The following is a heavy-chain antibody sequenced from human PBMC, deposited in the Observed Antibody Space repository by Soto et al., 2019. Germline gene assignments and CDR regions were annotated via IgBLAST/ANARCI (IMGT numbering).Heavy chain of an antibody. D-gene: IGHD5-12*01. J-gene: IGHJ4*02. Sequence: GASVKVSCKASGGTFSSYAISCVRQAPGQGLEWMGGIIPIFGTANYAQKFQGRVTITADESTSTAYMELSSLRSEDTAVYYCAKGVGGYDLRQLYWGQGTLVTVSS. CDR3: AKGVGGYDLRQLY. V-gene: IGHV1-69*13. CDR2: IIPIFGTA. CDR1: GGTFSSYA.